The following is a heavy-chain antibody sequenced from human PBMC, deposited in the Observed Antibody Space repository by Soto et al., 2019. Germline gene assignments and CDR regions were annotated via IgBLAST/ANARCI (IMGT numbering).Heavy chain of an antibody. CDR3: ASDFASAPGIAAAGPTYYYYGMDV. V-gene: IGHV4-61*01. J-gene: IGHJ6*02. CDR2: IYSTGST. D-gene: IGHD6-13*01. Sequence: PSETLPPICTVSGGSVSSGSDCSNWIRQPPGKGLEMNGYIYSTGSTNYNPSLQSRVTISVDTSKSQCSLKLSSVTAADPAVYYCASDFASAPGIAAAGPTYYYYGMDVWGQGTTVTVSS. CDR1: GGSVSSGSDC.